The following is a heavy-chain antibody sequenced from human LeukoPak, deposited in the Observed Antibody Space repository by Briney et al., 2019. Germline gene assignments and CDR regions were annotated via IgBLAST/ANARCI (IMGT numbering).Heavy chain of an antibody. V-gene: IGHV1-46*01. CDR1: GYTFTSYY. CDR3: ARLRAGYCSGGSCYFSDY. Sequence: ASVKVSCKASGYTFTSYYMHWVRQAPGQGLEWMGIINPSGGSTSYAQKFQGRVTMTRDTSTSTVYMELSSLRSEDTAVYYCARLRAGYCSGGSCYFSDYWGQGTLVTVSS. CDR2: INPSGGST. J-gene: IGHJ4*02. D-gene: IGHD2-15*01.